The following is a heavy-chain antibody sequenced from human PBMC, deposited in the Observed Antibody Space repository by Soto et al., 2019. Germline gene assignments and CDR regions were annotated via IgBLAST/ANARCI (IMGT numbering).Heavy chain of an antibody. CDR3: ARDGYTLTPNYYYGMDV. CDR1: GGSISSYY. V-gene: IGHV4-59*01. Sequence: QVQLQESGPGLVKPSETLSLTCTVSGGSISSYYWSWIRQPPGKGLEWIGYIYYTGSTKYHPSLNSRVTISVDTSKKHFSLKLSSVTAADPDVYYCARDGYTLTPNYYYGMDVWGQGTTVTVSS. CDR2: IYYTGST. J-gene: IGHJ6*02. D-gene: IGHD4-4*01.